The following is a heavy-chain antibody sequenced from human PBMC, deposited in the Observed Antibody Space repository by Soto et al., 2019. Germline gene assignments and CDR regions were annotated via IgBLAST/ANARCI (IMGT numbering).Heavy chain of an antibody. D-gene: IGHD3-22*01. Sequence: PGGSLRLSGAAPGFTFSSYGMHWVHQAPGKGLEWVAVIWYDGSNKYYADSVKGRFTISRDNSKNTLYLQMNSLRAEDTAVYYCARASPYYYDSSGYSYFDYWGQGTLVTVSS. CDR2: IWYDGSNK. V-gene: IGHV3-33*08. J-gene: IGHJ4*02. CDR1: GFTFSSYG. CDR3: ARASPYYYDSSGYSYFDY.